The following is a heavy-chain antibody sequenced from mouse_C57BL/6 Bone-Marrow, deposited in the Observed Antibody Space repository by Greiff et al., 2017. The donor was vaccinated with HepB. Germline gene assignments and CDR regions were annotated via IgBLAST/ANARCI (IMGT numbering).Heavy chain of an antibody. Sequence: VQLVESGPELVKPGASVKISCKASGYAFSSSWMNWVKQRPGKGLEWIGRIYPGDGDTNYNGKFKGKATLTADKSSSTAYMQLSSLTSEDSAVYFCARDFYYGSSHYYFDYWGQGTTLTVSS. CDR1: GYAFSSSW. CDR2: IYPGDGDT. J-gene: IGHJ2*01. CDR3: ARDFYYGSSHYYFDY. V-gene: IGHV1-82*01. D-gene: IGHD1-1*01.